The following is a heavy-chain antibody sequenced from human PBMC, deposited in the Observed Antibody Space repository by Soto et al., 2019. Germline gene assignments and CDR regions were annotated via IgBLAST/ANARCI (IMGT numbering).Heavy chain of an antibody. CDR3: AKDPSGSYDY. V-gene: IGHV3-23*01. D-gene: IGHD3-10*01. CDR1: GFSFTRYA. J-gene: IGHJ4*02. CDR2: ISGSGGST. Sequence: PGGSLRLSCAASGFSFTRYAMSWVRQAPGKGLEWVSAISGSGGSTYYADSVKGRFTISRDNSKNTLYLQMNSLRAEDTAVYYCAKDPSGSYDYWGQGTLVTVSS.